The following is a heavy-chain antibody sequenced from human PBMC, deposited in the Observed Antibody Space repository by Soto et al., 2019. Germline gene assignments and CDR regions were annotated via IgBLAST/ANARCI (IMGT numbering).Heavy chain of an antibody. CDR3: ARGSGSHFPFFDY. Sequence: ASVKVSCKASGYSITSQSMHWVRQAPGQRLEWMGWINAGNGNTKYSQKFQGRVTITRDTSANTAYMELSSLGSGDTAAYYCARGSGSHFPFFDYWGQGTLVTVSS. D-gene: IGHD1-26*01. CDR2: INAGNGNT. J-gene: IGHJ4*02. CDR1: GYSITSQS. V-gene: IGHV1-3*01.